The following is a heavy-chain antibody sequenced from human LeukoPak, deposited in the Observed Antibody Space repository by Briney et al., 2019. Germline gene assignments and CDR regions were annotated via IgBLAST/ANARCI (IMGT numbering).Heavy chain of an antibody. V-gene: IGHV3-7*05. Sequence: GGSLRLSCAASGFIFSSYWTSWVRQAPGKGLEWVANIKKDGSEKYYGDSVRGRFTISRDNAENSLYLEMNSLRAEDTAVYYCARDLVGVDYLDYWGQGTLVTVSS. CDR3: ARDLVGVDYLDY. J-gene: IGHJ4*02. D-gene: IGHD3-16*01. CDR1: GFIFSSYW. CDR2: IKKDGSEK.